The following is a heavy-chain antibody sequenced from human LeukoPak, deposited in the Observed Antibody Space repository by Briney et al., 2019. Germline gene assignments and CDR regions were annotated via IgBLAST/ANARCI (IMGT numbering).Heavy chain of an antibody. CDR1: GFTFNDYY. CDR3: ATDGAGFDT. J-gene: IGHJ5*02. V-gene: IGHV3-11*01. CDR2: INIGGTNT. Sequence: GGSLRLSCAASGFTFNDYYMSWIRQAPGKGLEWLSYINIGGTNTHYADSVKGRFTISRDNAKKSLYLEMNNLRAKDTAVYYCATDGAGFDTWGQGVLVTVSS.